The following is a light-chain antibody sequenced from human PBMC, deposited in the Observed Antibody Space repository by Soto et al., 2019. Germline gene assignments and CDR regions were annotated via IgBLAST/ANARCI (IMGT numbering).Light chain of an antibody. CDR1: QSIKSN. J-gene: IGKJ1*01. CDR2: GAS. Sequence: EIVMTQSPDTLAVSPGERVTLSCRASQSIKSNVAWYQQKPGQAPRILIYGASNRATGIPDRFSGSGSGTDFTLTISRLEPEDFAVYDCPQYGSSGTFGQGTKVDIK. V-gene: IGKV3-20*01. CDR3: PQYGSSGT.